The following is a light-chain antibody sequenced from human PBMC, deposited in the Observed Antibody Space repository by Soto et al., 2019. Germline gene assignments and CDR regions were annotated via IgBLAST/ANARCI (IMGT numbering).Light chain of an antibody. V-gene: IGKV3-11*01. CDR2: DAS. J-gene: IGKJ2*01. Sequence: EIVLTQSPATLSSSPGERATLSCRASQSVSSYLAWYQQKPGQAPRLLIYDASNRATGIPARFSGSGSGTDFTLTISILELEDFAFYYCQHRSNWPPYTFGQGTKLEIK. CDR3: QHRSNWPPYT. CDR1: QSVSSY.